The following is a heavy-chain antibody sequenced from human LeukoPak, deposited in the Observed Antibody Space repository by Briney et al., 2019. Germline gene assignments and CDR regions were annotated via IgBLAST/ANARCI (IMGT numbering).Heavy chain of an antibody. D-gene: IGHD3-10*01. CDR2: IFGNGDTT. CDR3: AKRNTLVRGVPCFDY. Sequence: GGSLRLSCAASGFSFSSYAMNWVRQAPGEGLEWVSIIFGNGDTTYYADSVKGRFTVSRYNSKDTWYLQMNALRPDDTAIYYCAKRNTLVRGVPCFDYWGQGLLVTVSS. V-gene: IGHV3-23*01. CDR1: GFSFSSYA. J-gene: IGHJ4*02.